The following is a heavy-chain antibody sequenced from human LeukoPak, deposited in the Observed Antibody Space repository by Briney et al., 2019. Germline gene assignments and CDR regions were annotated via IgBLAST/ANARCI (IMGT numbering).Heavy chain of an antibody. CDR3: AKAQSNWFDP. CDR1: GFTFSSNG. Sequence: PGGSLRLSCAASGFTFSSNGMHWVRQAPGKGLEWVGVIWYDGSNKYYVESVKGRFTISRDNSKNTLYLQMNSLRAEDTAVYYCAKAQSNWFDPWGQGTLVTVSS. J-gene: IGHJ5*02. V-gene: IGHV3-30*02. CDR2: IWYDGSNK.